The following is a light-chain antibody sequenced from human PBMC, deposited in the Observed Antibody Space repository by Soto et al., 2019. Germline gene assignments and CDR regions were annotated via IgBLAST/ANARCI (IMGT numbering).Light chain of an antibody. CDR1: QSVSSTH. CDR2: GVS. J-gene: IGKJ1*01. CDR3: QQYVSSPWT. Sequence: EIVLTQSPGTLSSSPGERVTLSCRARQSVSSTHLAWYQQKPGQAPRLRIYGVSSRATGLPDRFSGSGSGTDFTLTISRLEPEDFAVYYCQQYVSSPWTFGQGTKVEIK. V-gene: IGKV3-20*01.